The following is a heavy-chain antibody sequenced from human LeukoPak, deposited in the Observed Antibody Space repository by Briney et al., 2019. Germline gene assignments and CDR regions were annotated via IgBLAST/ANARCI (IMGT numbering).Heavy chain of an antibody. Sequence: PGGSLRLSCAASGLTFSSYAMHWVRQAPGKGLEWVAVKSYDGSNKYYADSVKGRFTISRDNSRNTLYLQMNSPRAEDTAVYYCAADHRGGVGSSRWFDYWGQGTLVTVSS. CDR2: KSYDGSNK. CDR3: AADHRGGVGSSRWFDY. D-gene: IGHD1-26*01. J-gene: IGHJ4*02. V-gene: IGHV3-30*04. CDR1: GLTFSSYA.